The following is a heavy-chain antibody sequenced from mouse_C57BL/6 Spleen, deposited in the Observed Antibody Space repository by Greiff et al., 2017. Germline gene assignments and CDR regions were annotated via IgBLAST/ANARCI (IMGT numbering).Heavy chain of an antibody. Sequence: VQLQQSDAELVKPGASVKISCKVSGYTFTDHTIHWMKQRPEQGLEWIGYIYPRDGSTKYNEKFKGKATLTADKSSSTAYMQLNSLTSEDAAVYFCARRYYGSRGYFDYWGQGTTLTVSS. D-gene: IGHD1-1*01. CDR1: GYTFTDHT. CDR3: ARRYYGSRGYFDY. J-gene: IGHJ2*01. CDR2: IYPRDGST. V-gene: IGHV1-78*01.